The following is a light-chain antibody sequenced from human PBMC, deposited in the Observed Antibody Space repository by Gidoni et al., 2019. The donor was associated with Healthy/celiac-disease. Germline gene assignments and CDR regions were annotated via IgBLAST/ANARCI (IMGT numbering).Light chain of an antibody. J-gene: IGLJ3*02. Sequence: HSLLTPPPSVSGAPGQTVTISCTVSSSNIGAGYDVHWYQQLPGTAPKLLIYGNSNRPSGVPDRFSGSKSGTSASLVITGLQAEDEADYYCQSYDSSLSGSNWVFGGGTKLTVL. CDR3: QSYDSSLSGSNWV. CDR1: SSNIGAGYD. V-gene: IGLV1-40*01. CDR2: GNS.